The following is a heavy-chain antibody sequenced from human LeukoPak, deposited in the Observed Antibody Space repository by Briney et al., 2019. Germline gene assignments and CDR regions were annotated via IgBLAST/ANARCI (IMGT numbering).Heavy chain of an antibody. CDR2: IYFSGTT. CDR1: GGSVNSGSYH. V-gene: IGHV4-61*01. CDR3: ARHVSSSWYLSGYYGMDV. J-gene: IGHJ6*02. Sequence: SETLSLTCTVSGGSVNSGSYHWSWIRQPPGKGLEWIGYIYFSGTTNYNPSLKSRVTISVDTSKNQFSLKLSSVTAADTAVYYCARHVSSSWYLSGYYGMDVWGQGTTVTVSS. D-gene: IGHD6-13*01.